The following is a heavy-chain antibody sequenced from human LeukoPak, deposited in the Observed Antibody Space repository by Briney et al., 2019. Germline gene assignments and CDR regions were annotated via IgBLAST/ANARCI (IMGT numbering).Heavy chain of an antibody. D-gene: IGHD5-18*01. J-gene: IGHJ3*02. CDR3: ARLSSYGFHSAFDI. CDR2: IYDSGST. V-gene: IGHV4-38-2*01. Sequence: PSETLSLTCAVSGYSISSGYYWGWIRPPPGKGLEWIGSIYDSGSTYYNPSLKSRVTISVDMSKNQFSLKLRSVTAADTAVYYCARLSSYGFHSAFDIWGQGTMVTVSS. CDR1: GYSISSGYY.